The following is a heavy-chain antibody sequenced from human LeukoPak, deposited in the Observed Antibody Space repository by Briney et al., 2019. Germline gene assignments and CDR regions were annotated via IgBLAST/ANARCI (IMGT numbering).Heavy chain of an antibody. CDR2: IRSSSRTI. CDR3: ARGDCSGGSCYLSLTTIDY. Sequence: GGSLRLSCAASGFTFSSYSMNWVRQAPGKGLEWVSYIRSSSRTIYYADSVKGRFTISRDNAKNSLYLQMNSLRAEDTAVYYCARGDCSGGSCYLSLTTIDYWGQGTLVTVSS. CDR1: GFTFSSYS. J-gene: IGHJ4*02. D-gene: IGHD2-15*01. V-gene: IGHV3-48*04.